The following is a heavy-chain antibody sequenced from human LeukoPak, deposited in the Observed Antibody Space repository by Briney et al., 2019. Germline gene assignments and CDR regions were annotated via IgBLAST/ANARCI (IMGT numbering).Heavy chain of an antibody. CDR3: ARDLVTVTKGFDI. D-gene: IGHD4-17*01. CDR1: DDSFSSHY. V-gene: IGHV4-59*11. Sequence: SETLSLTCAVSDDSFSSHYWTWIRQPPGKRLEWIGYISYIGSTNYNPSLKSRVTISIDTSRNQFSLRLSSVTAADSAVYYCARDLVTVTKGFDIWGQGTMVSVSS. CDR2: ISYIGST. J-gene: IGHJ3*02.